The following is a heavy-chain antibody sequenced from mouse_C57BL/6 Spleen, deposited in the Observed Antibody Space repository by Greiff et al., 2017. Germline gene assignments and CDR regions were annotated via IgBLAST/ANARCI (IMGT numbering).Heavy chain of an antibody. CDR3: ARGGYVYGGAMDY. CDR2: FHPNSGST. V-gene: IGHV1-64*01. J-gene: IGHJ4*01. D-gene: IGHD2-2*01. CDR1: GYTFTSYW. Sequence: VQLQQPGAELVKPGASVKLSCKASGYTFTSYWMHWVKQRPGQGLEWIGMFHPNSGSTNYNEKFKSKATLTVDKSSSTAYMQLSSLTSEDAAVYYCARGGYVYGGAMDYWGQGTSVTVSS.